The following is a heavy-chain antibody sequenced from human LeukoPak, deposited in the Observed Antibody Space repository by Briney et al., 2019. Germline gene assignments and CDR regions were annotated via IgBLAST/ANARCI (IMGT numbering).Heavy chain of an antibody. CDR3: AKAYFSGSNYYYYGMDV. V-gene: IGHV3-23*01. D-gene: IGHD3-10*01. Sequence: PGGSLRLSCAASGFTFSSYAMSWVRQAPGKGLEWVSAISGSGGSIYYADSVKGRFTISRDNSKNTLYLQMNSLRAEDTAVYYCAKAYFSGSNYYYYGMDVWGQGTTVTVSS. J-gene: IGHJ6*02. CDR1: GFTFSSYA. CDR2: ISGSGGSI.